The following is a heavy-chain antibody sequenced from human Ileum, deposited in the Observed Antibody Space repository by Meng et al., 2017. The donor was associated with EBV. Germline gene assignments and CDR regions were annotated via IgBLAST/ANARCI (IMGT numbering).Heavy chain of an antibody. Sequence: VQLGQSGAEVKKPGSLVKVSCKASGDTFKRHTFGWLRQAPGQGLEWMGGSIPTIDTVAQKFQGRVTITADESTTTAYMELTNLTSDDTAVYYCTRQPSHGVFENWGQGTLVTVSS. V-gene: IGHV1-69*01. CDR1: GDTFKRHT. D-gene: IGHD3-3*01. CDR2: SIPTIDTV. J-gene: IGHJ4*02. CDR3: TRQPSHGVFEN.